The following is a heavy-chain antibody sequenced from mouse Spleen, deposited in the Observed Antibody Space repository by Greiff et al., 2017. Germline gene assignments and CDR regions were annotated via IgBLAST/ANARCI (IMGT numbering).Heavy chain of an antibody. D-gene: IGHD1-1*01. CDR3: AIYGSSYNWYFDV. CDR2: IWGDGST. Sequence: VRLVESGPGLVAPSQSLSITCTVSGFSLTGYGVNWVRQPPGKGLEWLGMIWGDGSTDYNSALKSRLSISKDNSKSQVFLKMNSLQTDDTARYYCAIYGSSYNWYFDVWGAGTTVTVSS. J-gene: IGHJ1*01. V-gene: IGHV2-6-7*01. CDR1: GFSLTGYG.